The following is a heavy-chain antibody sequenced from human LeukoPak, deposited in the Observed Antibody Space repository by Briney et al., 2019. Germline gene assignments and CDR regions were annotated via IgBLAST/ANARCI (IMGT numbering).Heavy chain of an antibody. CDR1: GVSISSYY. Sequence: SETLSLTCTVSGVSISSYYWSWIRQPPGKGLEWIGYIYYSGSTNYNPSLKSRVTISVDTSKNQFSLKLSSVTAADTAVYYCARVKVGDFWSGYYATFDYWGQGTLVTVSS. D-gene: IGHD3-3*01. V-gene: IGHV4-59*01. CDR2: IYYSGST. J-gene: IGHJ4*02. CDR3: ARVKVGDFWSGYYATFDY.